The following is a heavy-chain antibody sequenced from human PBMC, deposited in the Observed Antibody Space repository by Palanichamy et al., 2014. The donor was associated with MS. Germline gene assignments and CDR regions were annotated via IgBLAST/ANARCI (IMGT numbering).Heavy chain of an antibody. CDR3: ARVLAGGCMDV. CDR2: IDSDGNNI. V-gene: IGHV3-74*03. CDR1: GFTFSSYW. D-gene: IGHD6-13*01. J-gene: IGHJ6*02. Sequence: VQPVESGGGVLQPGGSLRLSCAASGFTFSSYWMHWVRQASGKGRVWVSRIDSDGNNIQYAGSVKGRFTISRDNAKNTLYLQMNSLRVEDTAVYYCARVLAGGCMDVWGQGTTVTISS.